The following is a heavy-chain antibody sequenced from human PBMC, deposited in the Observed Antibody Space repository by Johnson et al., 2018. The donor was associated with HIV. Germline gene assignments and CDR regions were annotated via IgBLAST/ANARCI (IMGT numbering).Heavy chain of an antibody. CDR3: ARVARHDGWWFDAFDI. V-gene: IGHV3-74*02. CDR1: LFTFSSYW. J-gene: IGHJ3*02. Sequence: VQLVVSGGGLVQPGGSLRLSCAASLFTFSSYWMHWVRQVPGLGLVWVSLLNRIVLSPIYSVSVSGPFTISRDNAKNTLYLQMNSLRAEDTAVYYCARVARHDGWWFDAFDIWGQGTMVTVSS. CDR2: LNRIVLSP. D-gene: IGHD2-15*01.